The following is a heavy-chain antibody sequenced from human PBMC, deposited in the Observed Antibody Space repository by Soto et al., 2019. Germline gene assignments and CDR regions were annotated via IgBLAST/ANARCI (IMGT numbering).Heavy chain of an antibody. J-gene: IGHJ6*02. CDR1: GGSISSSSYY. CDR3: AREGPPLDFWSGYYVYYYYGMDV. Sequence: QLQLQESGPGLVKPSETLSLTCTVSGGSISSSSYYWGWIRQPPGKGLEWIGSIYYSGSTYYNPSLKSRVTISVDTSKNQFSLKLSSVTAADTAVYYCAREGPPLDFWSGYYVYYYYGMDVWGQGTTVTVSS. CDR2: IYYSGST. D-gene: IGHD3-3*01. V-gene: IGHV4-39*02.